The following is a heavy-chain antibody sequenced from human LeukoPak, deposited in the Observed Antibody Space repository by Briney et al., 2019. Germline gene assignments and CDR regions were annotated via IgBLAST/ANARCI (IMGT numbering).Heavy chain of an antibody. J-gene: IGHJ4*02. V-gene: IGHV3-23*01. CDR3: AKVGWTTVTTKIDY. CDR2: ISDSGYAK. Sequence: GGSLRLSCAASGFTFSTYAMTWVRQAPGKGLEWVSSISDSGYAKYYADSVRGRFAISRDNSKNTLFLQMNSLRVDDTALYYCAKVGWTTVTTKIDYWGQGTLVTVSS. CDR1: GFTFSTYA. D-gene: IGHD4-17*01.